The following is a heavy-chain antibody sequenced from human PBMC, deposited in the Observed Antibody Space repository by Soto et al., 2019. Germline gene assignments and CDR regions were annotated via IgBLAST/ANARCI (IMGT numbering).Heavy chain of an antibody. D-gene: IGHD3-3*01. J-gene: IGHJ6*02. CDR1: GGSISSGGYY. V-gene: IGHV4-31*03. CDR2: IYYSGST. Sequence: QVQLQESGPGLVKPSQTLSLTCTVSGGSISSGGYYWSWIRQHPGKGLEWIGYIYYSGSTYYNPSLKSRVTISVDTSKNQFSLKLSSVTAADTAVYYCARGAGVTIVWELAYYYYGMDVWGQGTTVTVSS. CDR3: ARGAGVTIVWELAYYYYGMDV.